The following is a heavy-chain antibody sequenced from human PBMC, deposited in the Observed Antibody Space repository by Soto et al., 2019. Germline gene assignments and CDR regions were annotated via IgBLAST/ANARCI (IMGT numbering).Heavy chain of an antibody. Sequence: EVQLVESGGGLVQPGGSLRLSCAASGFTFSSYWMSWVRQAPGKGLEWVANIKQDGSEKYYVDSVKGRFTISRDNAKNSLYLQMNSLRAEDTAVYYCARDGSSSAGGMDVWGQGTTVTVSS. V-gene: IGHV3-7*01. D-gene: IGHD6-25*01. J-gene: IGHJ6*02. CDR2: IKQDGSEK. CDR1: GFTFSSYW. CDR3: ARDGSSSAGGMDV.